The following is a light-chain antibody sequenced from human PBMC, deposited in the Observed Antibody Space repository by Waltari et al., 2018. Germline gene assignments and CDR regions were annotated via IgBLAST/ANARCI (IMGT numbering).Light chain of an antibody. CDR1: SSDVGGDDS. CDR3: TSQSSNNVVR. Sequence: QSALTQPASVSGSPGQSITISCTGSSSDVGGDDSVSWYQDHPGQAPKVIIYDVTNRPSGVSNRFSGSKSGNTASLTISGLQAEDEATYYCTSQSSNNVVRFGGGTKLTVL. V-gene: IGLV2-14*03. J-gene: IGLJ2*01. CDR2: DVT.